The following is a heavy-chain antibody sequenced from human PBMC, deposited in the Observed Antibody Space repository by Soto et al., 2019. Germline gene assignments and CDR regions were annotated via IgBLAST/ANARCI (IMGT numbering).Heavy chain of an antibody. CDR1: GGSISSGGYS. D-gene: IGHD2-2*01. J-gene: IGHJ4*02. Sequence: QLQLQESGSGLVKPSQTLSLTCAVSGGSISSGGYSWSWIRQPPGKGLEWIGYIYQSGSTYYNPSPKSRLTISVDKSKNQFSLKLSSVTAADTAVCYSARGPACGYWGQGALVSFSS. CDR3: ARGPACGY. V-gene: IGHV4-30-2*01. CDR2: IYQSGST.